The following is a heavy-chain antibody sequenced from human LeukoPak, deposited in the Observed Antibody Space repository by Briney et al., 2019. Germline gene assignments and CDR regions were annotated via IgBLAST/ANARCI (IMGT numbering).Heavy chain of an antibody. V-gene: IGHV3-30*18. D-gene: IGHD3-9*01. Sequence: GGSLRLSCAASGFTFSSYGMHWVRQAPGKGLEWVAVISYDGSNKYYADSVKGRFTISRDNSKNTLYLQMNSLRAEDTAVYYCAKSDGSRYPDYWGQGTLVTVSS. CDR3: AKSDGSRYPDY. J-gene: IGHJ4*02. CDR1: GFTFSSYG. CDR2: ISYDGSNK.